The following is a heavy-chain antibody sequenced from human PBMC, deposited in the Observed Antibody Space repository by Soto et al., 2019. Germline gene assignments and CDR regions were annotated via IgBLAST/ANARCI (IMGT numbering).Heavy chain of an antibody. CDR3: ARDDRDYYGSGLSDY. D-gene: IGHD3-10*01. J-gene: IGHJ4*02. CDR1: GFTFSSYA. V-gene: IGHV3-30-3*01. CDR2: ISYDGSNK. Sequence: QVQLVESGGGVVQPGRSLRLSCAASGFTFSSYAMHWVRQAPGKGLEWVAVISYDGSNKYYADSVKGRFTISRDNSKNTLYLQMNSLRAADTAVYYCARDDRDYYGSGLSDYWGQGTLVTVSS.